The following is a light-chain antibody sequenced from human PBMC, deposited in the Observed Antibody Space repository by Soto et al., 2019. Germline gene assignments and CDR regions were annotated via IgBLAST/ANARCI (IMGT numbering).Light chain of an antibody. CDR2: DAS. V-gene: IGKV3-11*01. Sequence: EIVLTQSPATLSLSPGERATLSCRASQSVSSYLAWYQQKPGQAPRLLIYDASNRATGIPARFSGSGSGTDFTLTIRSLEPEDFAVYYCQQHSNWPPLYTFGQGTKLEIK. CDR1: QSVSSY. CDR3: QQHSNWPPLYT. J-gene: IGKJ2*01.